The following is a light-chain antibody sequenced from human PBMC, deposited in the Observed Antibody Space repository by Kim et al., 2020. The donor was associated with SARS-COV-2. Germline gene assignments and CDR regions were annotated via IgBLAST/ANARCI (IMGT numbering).Light chain of an antibody. J-gene: IGLJ3*02. CDR2: DNN. CDR1: SSNVGNNY. V-gene: IGLV1-51*01. Sequence: QSVLTQPPSVSAAPGQKVTISCSGSSSNVGNNYVSWYQQHPGTAPKLLIYDNNKRPSGIPDRFSGSKSGTSATLVITGLQTGDEADYYCGTWDSSLSAVRVFGGGTQLTVL. CDR3: GTWDSSLSAVRV.